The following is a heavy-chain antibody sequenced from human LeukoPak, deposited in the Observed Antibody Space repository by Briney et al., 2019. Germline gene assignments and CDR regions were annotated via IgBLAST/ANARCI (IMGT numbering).Heavy chain of an antibody. Sequence: PSETLSLTCTVSGGSISSDGYWWSWIRQHPGKGLEWIGYIYYSGSNSYNPSLESRVTISVDTSMTQFSLRLSSVTAEDTAVYYCAKDIVVVPPAGDAFDIWGQGTMVTVSS. CDR1: GGSISSDGYW. D-gene: IGHD2-2*01. CDR3: AKDIVVVPPAGDAFDI. CDR2: IYYSGSN. V-gene: IGHV4-31*03. J-gene: IGHJ3*02.